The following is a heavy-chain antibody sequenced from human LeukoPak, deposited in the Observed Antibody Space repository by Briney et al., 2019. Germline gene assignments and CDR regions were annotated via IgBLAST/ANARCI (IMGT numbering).Heavy chain of an antibody. CDR1: GFSFSDFA. CDR3: TKGMATIRRHIDS. CDR2: ISGSAGST. J-gene: IGHJ4*02. Sequence: GRSLRLSCAASGFSFSDFAMSWVCQGPGRGLERVSSISGSAGSTYYADSMKGRFTISRDNPKNTLHLEMNSLRAEDTAIYYCTKGMATIRRHIDSWGQGTLVTVSS. D-gene: IGHD5-24*01. V-gene: IGHV3-23*01.